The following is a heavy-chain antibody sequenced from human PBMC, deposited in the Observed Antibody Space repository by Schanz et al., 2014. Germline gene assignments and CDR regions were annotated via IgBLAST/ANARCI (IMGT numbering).Heavy chain of an antibody. V-gene: IGHV3-66*01. CDR1: GFAVDNYY. CDR2: IFTDGRT. Sequence: EVQLLESGGGLVEPGGSLRLSCAASGFAVDNYYMSCVRQAPGRGLEWVSIIFTDGRTYYADSVKGRFTISRDNAKNTLYLQMNSLSAEDTAVYYCARGGFGEVSYFDDWGQGTLVTVSS. CDR3: ARGGFGEVSYFDD. D-gene: IGHD3-10*01. J-gene: IGHJ4*02.